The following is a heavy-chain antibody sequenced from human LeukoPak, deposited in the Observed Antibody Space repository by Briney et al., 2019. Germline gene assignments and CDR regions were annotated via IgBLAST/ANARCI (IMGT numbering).Heavy chain of an antibody. CDR1: GGSISSSSYY. Sequence: PSETLSLTCTVSGGSISSSSYYWGWIRQPPGKGLEWIGSIYYSGSTYYNPSLKSRVTISVDTSKNQFSLKLSSVTAADTAVYYCARDDWYYDSSGYRGDYWGQGTLVTVSS. CDR2: IYYSGST. D-gene: IGHD3-22*01. J-gene: IGHJ4*02. V-gene: IGHV4-39*02. CDR3: ARDDWYYDSSGYRGDY.